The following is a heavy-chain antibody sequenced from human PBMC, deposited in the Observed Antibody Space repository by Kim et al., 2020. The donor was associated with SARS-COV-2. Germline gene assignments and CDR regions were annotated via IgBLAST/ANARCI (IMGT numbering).Heavy chain of an antibody. D-gene: IGHD3-10*01. CDR3: AKQHPYASGTYAPYYFDS. CDR2: IYYSGST. V-gene: IGHV4-39*01. CDR1: GGSISTNPSY. J-gene: IGHJ4*02. Sequence: SETLSLTCTVSGGSISTNPSYWGWIRQPPGKGLEWIGTIYYSGSTYYNPSLKSRFAISVDTSKNQFSLKVNSVTTTDTTVYYCAKQHPYASGTYAPYYFDSWGQGTLVTVSS.